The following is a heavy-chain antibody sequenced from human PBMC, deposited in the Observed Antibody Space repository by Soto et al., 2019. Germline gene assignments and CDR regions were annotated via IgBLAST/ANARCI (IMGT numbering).Heavy chain of an antibody. V-gene: IGHV3-7*04. CDR3: VRGGGLMWPAGDY. Sequence: EVQLVESGGGLVQPGGSLRLSCAASGFTFRSYWMSWVRQTPGKGLEWVANINQDGSKKNYVDSVKGRFTISRDNAENSLDVQMNSLGAEDAAGYYCVRGGGLMWPAGDYWGQGTLVTVSS. CDR2: INQDGSKK. J-gene: IGHJ4*02. D-gene: IGHD3-16*01. CDR1: GFTFRSYW.